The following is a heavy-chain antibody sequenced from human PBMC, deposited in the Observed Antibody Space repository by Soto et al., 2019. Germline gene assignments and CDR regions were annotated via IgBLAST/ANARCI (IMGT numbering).Heavy chain of an antibody. J-gene: IGHJ4*02. Sequence: QVQLVQSGAAVKKPGSSVKVSFKASGGTFSSYAISWVRQAPGQGLEWLGGIIPIFGTANYAQKFQGRVTITADESTSTAYLELSSLRSEDTAVYYCARGAVAGTVWVFDSWGQGTLVTVSS. V-gene: IGHV1-69*01. D-gene: IGHD6-19*01. CDR2: IIPIFGTA. CDR1: GGTFSSYA. CDR3: ARGAVAGTVWVFDS.